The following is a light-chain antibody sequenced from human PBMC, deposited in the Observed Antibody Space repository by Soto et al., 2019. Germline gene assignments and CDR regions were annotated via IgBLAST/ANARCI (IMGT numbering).Light chain of an antibody. CDR3: QQHSHWPPWT. Sequence: EVVLTQSPATLSLSPGDRATLSCRASENVRTFVDWYQQKPGQAPRLLIYGASNRANGIPARFSGSGSGTDFTLTISILEPEDFAVYYCQQHSHWPPWTLGQGTRVDIQ. J-gene: IGKJ1*01. CDR1: ENVRTF. CDR2: GAS. V-gene: IGKV3-11*01.